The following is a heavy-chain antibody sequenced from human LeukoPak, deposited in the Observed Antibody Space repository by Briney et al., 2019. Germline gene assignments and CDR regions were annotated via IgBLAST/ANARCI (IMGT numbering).Heavy chain of an antibody. J-gene: IGHJ4*02. CDR1: GGTFSSYA. V-gene: IGHV1-46*01. CDR3: ARVSCSGGSCYSFFDY. Sequence: ASVKVSCKASGGTFSSYAISWVRQAPGQGLEWMGMINPSGGSTSYAQKFQGRVTMTRDTSTSTVYMELSSLRSEDTAVYYCARVSCSGGSCYSFFDYWGQGTLVTVSS. D-gene: IGHD2-15*01. CDR2: INPSGGST.